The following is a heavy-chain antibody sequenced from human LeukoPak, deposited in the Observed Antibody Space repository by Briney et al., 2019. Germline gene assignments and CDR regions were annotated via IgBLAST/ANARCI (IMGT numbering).Heavy chain of an antibody. CDR1: GFSRFTFNYYA. CDR3: ARGPINYSTSWRCDY. V-gene: IGHV3-23*01. CDR2: LSGTGDNT. Sequence: GGSLRLSCAASGFSRFTFNYYAMTWVRQAPGKGLEWVSALSGTGDNTYYADSVEGRFTISRDNTNNIVYLQMNSLRAEDTAVYYYARGPINYSTSWRCDYWGQGTLVTVSS. J-gene: IGHJ4*02. D-gene: IGHD2-2*01.